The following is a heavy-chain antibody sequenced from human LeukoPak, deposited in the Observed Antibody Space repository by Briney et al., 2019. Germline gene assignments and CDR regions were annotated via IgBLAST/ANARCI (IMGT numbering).Heavy chain of an antibody. J-gene: IGHJ4*02. Sequence: PAGSLRLSCAASGFTFSSYSMNWVRQAPGKGLEWVSSISSSSSYIYYADSVKGRFTISRDNAKNSLYLQMNSLRAEDTAVYYCARGRDGSGSYYDYWGQGTLVTVSS. V-gene: IGHV3-21*01. CDR1: GFTFSSYS. D-gene: IGHD3-10*01. CDR3: ARGRDGSGSYYDY. CDR2: ISSSSSYI.